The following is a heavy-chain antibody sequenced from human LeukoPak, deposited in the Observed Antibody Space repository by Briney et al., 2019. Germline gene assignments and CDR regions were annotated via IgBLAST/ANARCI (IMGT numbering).Heavy chain of an antibody. J-gene: IGHJ4*02. CDR1: GFTVSTYY. D-gene: IGHD2-2*01. CDR2: IYSGGST. CDR3: ARGLGYCTSTTCLLPFDY. Sequence: GGSLRLSCAASGFTVSTYYMTWVRQAPGKGLECVSVIYSGGSTYYADSVKGRFTVSRDNSENTLYLQMNSLRAEDTAMYYCARGLGYCTSTTCLLPFDYWGQGTLVTVSS. V-gene: IGHV3-53*01.